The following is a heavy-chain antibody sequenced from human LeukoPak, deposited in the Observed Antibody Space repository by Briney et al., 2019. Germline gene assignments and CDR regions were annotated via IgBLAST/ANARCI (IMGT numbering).Heavy chain of an antibody. CDR1: GFSFSSYA. D-gene: IGHD7-27*01. V-gene: IGHV3-23*01. CDR3: AKVQLGIGVDY. Sequence: GFLRLSCAASGFSFSSYAVSWVRQAPGRGLEWVSGISDGGSRTYYADSVKGRFTISRDDSKNTLYLQMNSLRAEDTAVYYCAKVQLGIGVDYWGQGTLVTVSS. CDR2: ISDGGSRT. J-gene: IGHJ4*02.